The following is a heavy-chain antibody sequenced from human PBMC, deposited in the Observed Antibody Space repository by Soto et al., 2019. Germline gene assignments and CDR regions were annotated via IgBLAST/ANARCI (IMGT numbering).Heavy chain of an antibody. CDR1: GGTFSSYA. CDR2: IIPIFGTA. J-gene: IGHJ3*02. CDR3: ARESASDTMIVVVSNAFDI. Sequence: SVKVSCKASGGTFSSYAIRWVRQAPGQGLEWMGGIIPIFGTANYAQKFQGRVTITADESTSTAYMELSSLRSEDTAVYYWARESASDTMIVVVSNAFDIWGQGTMVTVSS. V-gene: IGHV1-69*13. D-gene: IGHD3-22*01.